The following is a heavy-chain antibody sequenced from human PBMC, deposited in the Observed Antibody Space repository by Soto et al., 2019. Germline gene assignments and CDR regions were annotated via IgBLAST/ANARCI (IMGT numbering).Heavy chain of an antibody. CDR3: ARARVNLLREVVKYNMDL. J-gene: IGHJ6*02. D-gene: IGHD1-1*01. CDR2: IHDGKT. Sequence: PSETLSLTCSVSGDSISHYYWSWIRQSPGKGLEWIGYIHDGKTKTNPSLQSRATLSMDTSRNQLSLRLTSVTAADTAIYYCARARVNLLREVVKYNMDLWGQGTTVTVSS. CDR1: GDSISHYY. V-gene: IGHV4-59*01.